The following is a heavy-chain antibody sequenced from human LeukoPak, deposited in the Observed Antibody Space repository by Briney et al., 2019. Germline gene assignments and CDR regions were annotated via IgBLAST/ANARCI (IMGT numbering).Heavy chain of an antibody. CDR3: ARDDPLQYYYDSSGYCAFDI. Sequence: GASVKVSCKASGYTFTSYGISWVRQAPGQGLEWMGWISAYNGNTNYAQKLQGRVTMTTDTSTSTAYMELRSLRSDDTAVYYCARDDPLQYYYDSSGYCAFDIWGQGTMVTVSS. CDR1: GYTFTSYG. CDR2: ISAYNGNT. D-gene: IGHD3-22*01. J-gene: IGHJ3*02. V-gene: IGHV1-18*01.